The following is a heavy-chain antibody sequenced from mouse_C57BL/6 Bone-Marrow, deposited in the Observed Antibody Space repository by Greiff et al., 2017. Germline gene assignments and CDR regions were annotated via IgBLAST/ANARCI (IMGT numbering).Heavy chain of an antibody. J-gene: IGHJ2*01. D-gene: IGHD1-1*01. CDR3: AREGGYYGFDY. CDR2: IDPSDSYT. CDR1: GYTFTSYW. V-gene: IGHV1-50*01. Sequence: QVQLQQPGAELVKPGASVKLSCKASGYTFTSYWMQWVKQRPGQGLEWIGEIDPSDSYTNYNQKFKGKATLTVDTSSSTAYMQLSSLTSEDSAVYYCAREGGYYGFDYGGQGTTLTVSS.